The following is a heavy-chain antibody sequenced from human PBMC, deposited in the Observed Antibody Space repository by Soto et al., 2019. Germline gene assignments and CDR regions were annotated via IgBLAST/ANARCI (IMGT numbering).Heavy chain of an antibody. CDR3: AREITMVRGVIMEDY. V-gene: IGHV1-69*04. CDR2: IIPILGIA. J-gene: IGHJ4*02. Sequence: GASVKVSCKASGGTFSSYTISWVRQAPGQGLEWMGRIIPILGIANYAQKFQGRVTITADKSTSTAYMELSSLRSEDTAVYYCAREITMVRGVIMEDYWGQGTLVTVSS. D-gene: IGHD3-10*01. CDR1: GGTFSSYT.